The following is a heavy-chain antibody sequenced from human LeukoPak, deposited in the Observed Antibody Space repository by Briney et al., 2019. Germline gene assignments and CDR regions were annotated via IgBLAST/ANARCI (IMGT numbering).Heavy chain of an antibody. Sequence: GGSLRLSCAASGFTFSSYAMSWVRQAPRKGLEWVSGISGSGDNTYYADSVKGRFTISRDNSKNTLYVQVNSLGTEDTAAYYCAKGSYYDSSGSFYFDYWGQGTLVTVSS. V-gene: IGHV3-23*01. CDR2: ISGSGDNT. CDR1: GFTFSSYA. CDR3: AKGSYYDSSGSFYFDY. D-gene: IGHD3-22*01. J-gene: IGHJ4*02.